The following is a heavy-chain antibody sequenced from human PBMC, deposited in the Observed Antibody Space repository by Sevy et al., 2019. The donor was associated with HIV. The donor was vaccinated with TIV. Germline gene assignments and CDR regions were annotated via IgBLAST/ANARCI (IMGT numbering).Heavy chain of an antibody. J-gene: IGHJ4*02. Sequence: ASVKVSCKASGYTFTSYGISWVRQAPGQGLEWMGWISAYNGNTNYAQTLQGRVTMTTDTSTSTAYMELRSLRSDDTAVYYCARDWGVGYYDSSGYYYVYWGQGTLVTVSS. D-gene: IGHD3-22*01. CDR1: GYTFTSYG. V-gene: IGHV1-18*01. CDR3: ARDWGVGYYDSSGYYYVY. CDR2: ISAYNGNT.